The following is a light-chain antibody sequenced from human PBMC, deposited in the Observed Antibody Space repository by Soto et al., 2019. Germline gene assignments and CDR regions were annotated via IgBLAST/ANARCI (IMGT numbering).Light chain of an antibody. CDR3: QQRSNWPPGIP. V-gene: IGKV3-11*01. J-gene: IGKJ5*01. CDR2: DAS. Sequence: EIVVAQSPATVSVYPGERATLSCRASESVGRHLAWYHQKPGQAPRLLIYDASNRATGIPARFSGSGSGTDFTLTISSLEPEDFAVYYCQQRSNWPPGIPFGQGTRLEI. CDR1: ESVGRH.